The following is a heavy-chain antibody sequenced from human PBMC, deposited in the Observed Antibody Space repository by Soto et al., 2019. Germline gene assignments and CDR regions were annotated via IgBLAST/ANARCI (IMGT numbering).Heavy chain of an antibody. V-gene: IGHV1-18*04. CDR1: GYTFTKYG. D-gene: IGHD2-2*02. CDR3: SIARYCTSPSCYNHYYYGMDI. J-gene: IGHJ6*02. CDR2: IGVYNGKT. Sequence: QEQLVQSGGEVKKPGASVRVSCKASGYTFTKYGITWVRQAPGQGLEWMGWIGVYNGKTNYARKLQGRVIMTADTSASKAYMELRSLSSDDTAVYYCSIARYCTSPSCYNHYYYGMDIWGQGTTVSVSS.